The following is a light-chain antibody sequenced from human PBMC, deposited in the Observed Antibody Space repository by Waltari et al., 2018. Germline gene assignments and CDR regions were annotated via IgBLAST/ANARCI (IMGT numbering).Light chain of an antibody. V-gene: IGLV2-8*01. J-gene: IGLJ1*01. Sequence: QSALTQPPSATGSPGQSLPISCTGARRDVASYWFVSWYQQHPGRAPKFIMYEVDKRPSGVPDRFSGSKSGTTASLTISGLKLEDEADYYCTSYGGTNNFLFGSGTKVTV. CDR1: RRDVASYWF. CDR2: EVD. CDR3: TSYGGTNNFL.